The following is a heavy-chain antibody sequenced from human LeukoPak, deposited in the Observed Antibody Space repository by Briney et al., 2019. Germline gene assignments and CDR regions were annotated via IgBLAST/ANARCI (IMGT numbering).Heavy chain of an antibody. CDR3: ARPRTSGWYFGAFDI. CDR2: IYHSGST. D-gene: IGHD6-19*01. Sequence: PSETLSLTCAVSGGSISSSNWWSWVRQPPGKGLEWIGEIYHSGSTNYNPSLKSRVTISVDTSKNQFSLKLSSVTAADTAVYYCARPRTSGWYFGAFDIWGQGTMVTVSS. J-gene: IGHJ3*02. CDR1: GGSISSSNW. V-gene: IGHV4-4*02.